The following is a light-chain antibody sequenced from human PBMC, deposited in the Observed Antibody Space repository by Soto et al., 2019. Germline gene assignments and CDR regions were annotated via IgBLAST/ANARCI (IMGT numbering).Light chain of an antibody. CDR2: GAS. J-gene: IGKJ3*01. Sequence: EIVLTQSPGTLSLSPGERATLSCRASQSVSSSYLAWYQQKPGQAPRLLIYGASSRATGIPDMFSGSGSGTDFTLTISRLEPEDFAVYYCQQYGSSPVITFGPGTKVDIK. CDR1: QSVSSSY. V-gene: IGKV3-20*01. CDR3: QQYGSSPVIT.